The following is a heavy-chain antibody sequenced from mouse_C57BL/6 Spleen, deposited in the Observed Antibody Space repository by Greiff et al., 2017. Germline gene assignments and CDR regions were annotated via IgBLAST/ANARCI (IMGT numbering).Heavy chain of an antibody. CDR3: ARGIYYDYDRFAC. CDR1: GYTFTSYW. D-gene: IGHD2-4*01. J-gene: IGHJ3*01. Sequence: QVQLQQPGAELVKPGASVKLSCKASGYTFTSYWMQWVKQRPGQGLEWIGEIDPSDSYTNYNQKFKGKATLTVDKSSSTAYMQLSSLTSEDSAVYYCARGIYYDYDRFACWGQGTLVSVSA. CDR2: IDPSDSYT. V-gene: IGHV1-50*01.